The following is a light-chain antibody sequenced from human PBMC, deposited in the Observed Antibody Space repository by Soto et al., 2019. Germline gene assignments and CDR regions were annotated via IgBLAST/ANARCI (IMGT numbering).Light chain of an antibody. Sequence: QSALTQPASVSGSPGQSITVSCTGTSSDVGSYNLVSWYQQHPGKAPKLLIYEGSKRPSGVSDRFSGSKSGNTASLTISGLQAEDEADYYCSSYTTTTTRLVFGGGTKLTVL. CDR2: EGS. V-gene: IGLV2-14*02. CDR1: SSDVGSYNL. J-gene: IGLJ3*02. CDR3: SSYTTTTTRLV.